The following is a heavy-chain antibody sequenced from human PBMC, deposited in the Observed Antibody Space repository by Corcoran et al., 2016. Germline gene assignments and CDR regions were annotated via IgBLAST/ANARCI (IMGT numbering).Heavy chain of an antibody. D-gene: IGHD5-12*01. CDR1: GYSFTSYW. CDR2: IYPGDSDT. CDR3: ARPGRGDGYNSGALDY. J-gene: IGHJ4*02. V-gene: IGHV5-51*01. Sequence: EVQLVQSGAEVKKPGESLKISCKGSGYSFTSYWIGWVRQMPGKGLEWMGIIYPGDSDTRYSPSFQGQVTISADKSISTTYLQWSSLKASDTAMYYCARPGRGDGYNSGALDYWGQGTLVTVSS.